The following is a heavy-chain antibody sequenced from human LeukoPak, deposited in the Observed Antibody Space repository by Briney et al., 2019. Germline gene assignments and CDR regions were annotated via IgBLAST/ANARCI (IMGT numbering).Heavy chain of an antibody. V-gene: IGHV3-7*01. Sequence: AGGSLRLSCAGYGFTFSSFWMNWVRQAPGKGLEWVSNINQDGIEIYYADSVKGRVTLSRDNAVNSGYLQMSDLRAEETDVYSCATLNWGNLDYWGLGTMAPVSS. J-gene: IGHJ4*02. CDR2: INQDGIEI. CDR1: GFTFSSFW. D-gene: IGHD7-27*01. CDR3: ATLNWGNLDY.